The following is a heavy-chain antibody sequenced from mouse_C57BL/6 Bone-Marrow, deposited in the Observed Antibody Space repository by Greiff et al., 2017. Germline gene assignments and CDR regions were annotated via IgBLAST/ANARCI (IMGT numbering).Heavy chain of an antibody. CDR1: GFTFSSYA. V-gene: IGHV5-4*01. CDR3: AREGLYYGRLIDD. Sequence: EVHLVEPGGGLVKPGGSLKLSCAASGFTFSSYAMSWVRQTPEKRLEWVATISAAGSYTSYPDNVKGRFTISRDNAKNNLYLQMSHRKSEDTAMDYCAREGLYYGRLIDDWGQGTSVTVSS. D-gene: IGHD1-1*01. J-gene: IGHJ4*01. CDR2: ISAAGSYT.